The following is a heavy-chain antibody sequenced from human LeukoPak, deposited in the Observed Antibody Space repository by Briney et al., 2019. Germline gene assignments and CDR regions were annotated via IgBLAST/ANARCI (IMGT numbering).Heavy chain of an antibody. J-gene: IGHJ1*01. V-gene: IGHV3-30*19. CDR3: AKDHSVGAEYFQH. CDR1: GFTFSSYG. D-gene: IGHD1-26*01. CDR2: ISYEGSDK. Sequence: GRSLRLSCAASGFTFSSYGMHWVRQAPGKGLEWVAFISYEGSDKYYADTVKGRFTISRDNSKNTLYLQMNSLRAEDTAVYFCAKDHSVGAEYFQHWGQGTLVTVSS.